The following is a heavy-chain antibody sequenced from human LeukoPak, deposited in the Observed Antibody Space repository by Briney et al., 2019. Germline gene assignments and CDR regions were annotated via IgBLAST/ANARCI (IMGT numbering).Heavy chain of an antibody. Sequence: RASVKVSCKASGYTFTGYYMHWVRQAPGKGLEWMGIINPSGGSTSYAQKFQGRVTMTTDTSTSTVYMELSSLRSEDTAVYYCARDRAYYYGSGSYKDAFDIWGQGTMVTVSS. CDR1: GYTFTGYY. J-gene: IGHJ3*02. CDR3: ARDRAYYYGSGSYKDAFDI. D-gene: IGHD3-10*01. V-gene: IGHV1-46*01. CDR2: INPSGGST.